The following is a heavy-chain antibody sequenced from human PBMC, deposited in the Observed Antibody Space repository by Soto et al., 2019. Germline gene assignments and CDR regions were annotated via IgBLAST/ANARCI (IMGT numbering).Heavy chain of an antibody. V-gene: IGHV3-20*03. CDR2: INWNGGST. Sequence: SGFTFDDYGMSWVRQAPAKGLEWVSTINWNGGSTGYADSVKGRFTISRDNAKNSLYLQMNSLRAEDTALYYCARDSSSLSFDYWGQGTLVTV. CDR3: ARDSSSLSFDY. CDR1: GFTFDDYG. D-gene: IGHD6-13*01. J-gene: IGHJ4*02.